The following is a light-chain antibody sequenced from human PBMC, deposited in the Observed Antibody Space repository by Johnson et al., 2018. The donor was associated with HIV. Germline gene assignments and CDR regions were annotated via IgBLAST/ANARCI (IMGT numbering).Light chain of an antibody. J-gene: IGLJ1*01. CDR3: GTWDTSLSAGGV. CDR1: SANIGDNY. Sequence: QSVLTQPPSVSAAPGQKVTISCSGSSANIGDNYVSWYQQLPGTPPKLLIFKNNERPSVIPDRFSGSKSGTSATLGITGLQTGDEADYYCGTWDTSLSAGGVFGTGTTVTVL. CDR2: KNN. V-gene: IGLV1-51*02.